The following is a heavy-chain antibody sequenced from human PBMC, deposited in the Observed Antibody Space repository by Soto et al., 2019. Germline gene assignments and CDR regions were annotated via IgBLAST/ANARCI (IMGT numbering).Heavy chain of an antibody. D-gene: IGHD1-26*01. V-gene: IGHV1-18*01. J-gene: IGHJ5*02. CDR2: NSAYNDNT. CDR3: ARLLKGGDVTDNWFDP. Sequence: QVRLVQSGAEVKKPGASVKVSCKSSGYTFTKFGISWVRQAPGQGLEWMGWNSAYNDNTNYAQKLQGRVTMTSDTXTXXAYMELRSLRSDDTAVYYCARLLKGGDVTDNWFDPWGQGTLVTVSS. CDR1: GYTFTKFG.